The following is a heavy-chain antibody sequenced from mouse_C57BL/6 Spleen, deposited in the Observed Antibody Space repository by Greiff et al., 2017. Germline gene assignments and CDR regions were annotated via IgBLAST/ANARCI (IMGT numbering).Heavy chain of an antibody. CDR1: GFTFSDFY. V-gene: IGHV7-1*01. D-gene: IGHD4-1*01. Sequence: EVMLVESGGGLVQSGRSLRLSCATSGFTFSDFYMEWVRQAPGKGLEWIAASRNKANDYTTEYSASVKGRFIVSRDTSQSILYLQMNALRAEDTAIYYCARDALWDGGAMDYWGQGTSVTVSS. CDR3: ARDALWDGGAMDY. J-gene: IGHJ4*01. CDR2: SRNKANDYTT.